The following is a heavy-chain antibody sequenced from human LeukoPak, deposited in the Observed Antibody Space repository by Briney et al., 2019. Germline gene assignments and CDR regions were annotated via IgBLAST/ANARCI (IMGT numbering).Heavy chain of an antibody. CDR2: ISSSSSYI. CDR3: ARGYYRWREGLDY. D-gene: IGHD3-22*01. J-gene: IGHJ4*02. CDR1: GFTFSSYS. Sequence: GGSLRLSCAASGFTFSSYSMNWVRQAPGKGLEWVSSISSSSSYIYYADSVKGRFTISRDNAKNSLYLQMNSLRAEDKALYYCARGYYRWREGLDYWGQGTLVTVSS. V-gene: IGHV3-21*04.